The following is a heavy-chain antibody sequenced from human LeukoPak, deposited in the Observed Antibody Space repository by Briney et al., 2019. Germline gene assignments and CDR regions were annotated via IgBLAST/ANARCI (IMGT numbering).Heavy chain of an antibody. J-gene: IGHJ4*02. V-gene: IGHV4-34*01. CDR2: INHSGST. Sequence: GSLRLSCAASGFTFSSYGMSWIRQPPGKGLEWIGEINHSGSTNYNPSLKSRVTISVDTSKNQFSLKLSSVTAADTAVYYCARPSTTVYFDWSPFDYWGQGTLVTVSS. CDR1: GFTFSSYG. D-gene: IGHD3-9*01. CDR3: ARPSTTVYFDWSPFDY.